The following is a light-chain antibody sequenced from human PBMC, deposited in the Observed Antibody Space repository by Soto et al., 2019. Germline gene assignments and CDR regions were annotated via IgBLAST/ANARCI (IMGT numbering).Light chain of an antibody. Sequence: EIVMTQSPATLSVSPGERATLSCRASQSVSSNLAWYQQQPGQAPRLLIYGASTRATGIPARCSGSGSGTEFTLTISSLQSEDFAVYYCQQYNNWPPMAFGQGTKVEIK. CDR1: QSVSSN. CDR3: QQYNNWPPMA. J-gene: IGKJ1*01. V-gene: IGKV3-15*01. CDR2: GAS.